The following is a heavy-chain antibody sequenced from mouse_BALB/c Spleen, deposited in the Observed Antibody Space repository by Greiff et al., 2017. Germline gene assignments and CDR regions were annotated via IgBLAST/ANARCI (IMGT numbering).Heavy chain of an antibody. D-gene: IGHD2-1*01. Sequence: EVHLVESGGGLVQPGGSLNLSCAASGFDFSRYWMSWARQAPGKGQEWIGEINPGSSTINYTPSLKDKFIISRDNAKNTLYLQMSKVRSEDTALYYCARHGNYGDYAMDYWGQGTSVTVSS. CDR1: GFDFSRYW. CDR3: ARHGNYGDYAMDY. V-gene: IGHV4-2*02. J-gene: IGHJ4*01. CDR2: INPGSSTI.